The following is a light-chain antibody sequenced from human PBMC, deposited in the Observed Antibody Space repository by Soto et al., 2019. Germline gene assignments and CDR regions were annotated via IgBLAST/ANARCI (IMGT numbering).Light chain of an antibody. J-gene: IGKJ5*01. Sequence: EIVLTQSPGTLSLSPEERATLSCRASQSVSSSYLAWYQQKPGQAPRLLIYGASSRATGIPDRFSGSGSGTDFTLTISRLEPEDFAVYYCQLYGSSPPITFGHGTRLEIK. CDR2: GAS. CDR1: QSVSSSY. CDR3: QLYGSSPPIT. V-gene: IGKV3-20*01.